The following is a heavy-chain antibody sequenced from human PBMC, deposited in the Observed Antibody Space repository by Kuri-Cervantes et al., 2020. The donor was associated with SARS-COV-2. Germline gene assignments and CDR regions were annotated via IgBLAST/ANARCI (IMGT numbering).Heavy chain of an antibody. CDR3: ARVNWGFDY. J-gene: IGHJ4*02. V-gene: IGHV4-30-2*01. CDR1: GGSISSGNFY. Sequence: SQTLSLTCAVSGGSISSGNFYWSWIRQPPGKGLEWIGYISQSGNTYYNPSLKSRVTISVDRSKNQFSLKLSSVTAADTAVYYCARVNWGFDYWGQGTLVTVSS. D-gene: IGHD7-27*01. CDR2: ISQSGNT.